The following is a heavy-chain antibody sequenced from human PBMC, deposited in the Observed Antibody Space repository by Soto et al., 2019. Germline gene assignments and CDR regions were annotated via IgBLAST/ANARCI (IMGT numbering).Heavy chain of an antibody. D-gene: IGHD3-22*01. CDR3: ARQLYYDSSGYYFGDAFDI. V-gene: IGHV5-51*01. J-gene: IGHJ3*02. Sequence: GESLKISCKGSGYSFTSYWIGWVRQMLGKGLEWMGIIYPGDSDTRYSPSFQGQVTISADKSISTAYLQWSSLKASDTAMYYCARQLYYDSSGYYFGDAFDIWGQGTMVTVSS. CDR1: GYSFTSYW. CDR2: IYPGDSDT.